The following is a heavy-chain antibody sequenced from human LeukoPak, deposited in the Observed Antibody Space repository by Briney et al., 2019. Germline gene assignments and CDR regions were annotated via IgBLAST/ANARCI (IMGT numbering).Heavy chain of an antibody. V-gene: IGHV3-23*01. CDR2: ISGSGGST. D-gene: IGHD3-10*01. CDR1: GFTFSSYA. J-gene: IGHJ4*02. Sequence: PGGSLRLSCAASGFTFSSYAMSWVRQAPGKGLEWVSAISGSGGSTYYADSVKGRFTISRDNAKNSLYLQMNSLRAEDTAVYYCARRNYYGSGSYIDYWGQGTLVTVSS. CDR3: ARRNYYGSGSYIDY.